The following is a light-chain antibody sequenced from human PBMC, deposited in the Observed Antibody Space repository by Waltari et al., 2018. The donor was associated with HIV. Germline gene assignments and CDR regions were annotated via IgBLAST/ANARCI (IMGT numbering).Light chain of an antibody. V-gene: IGKV3-15*01. Sequence: DTVMTQSPATLSVSPGERVTISCRASQSVRINLAWYQQKPGQAPRLLLYGASTRATCIPARFRVSGSGTEFTLTISSLQSEDVAVYYGQQYNKWPPEENTFGQGTRLEI. CDR3: QQYNKWPPEENT. CDR2: GAS. J-gene: IGKJ2*01. CDR1: QSVRIN.